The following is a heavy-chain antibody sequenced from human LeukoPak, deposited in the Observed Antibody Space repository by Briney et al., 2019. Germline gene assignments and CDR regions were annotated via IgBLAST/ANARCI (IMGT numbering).Heavy chain of an antibody. CDR3: ATEIQNIAGRVY. CDR1: GASISGTAYY. V-gene: IGHV4-39*01. Sequence: PSETLSLTCTVSGASISGTAYYWGWVRQPPRKGLEWIGNIYYSGSTYYNASLQSRVTISIDTSKNQFSLRLSSVTAADTAVYYCATEIQNIAGRVYWGQGTLVTVSS. J-gene: IGHJ4*02. D-gene: IGHD6-6*01. CDR2: IYYSGST.